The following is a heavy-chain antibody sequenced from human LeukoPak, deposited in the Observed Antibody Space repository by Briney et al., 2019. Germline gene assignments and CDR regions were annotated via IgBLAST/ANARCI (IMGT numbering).Heavy chain of an antibody. CDR2: IIPIFGTA. CDR3: ARVLERRLDYYYGMDV. V-gene: IGHV1-69*13. Sequence: SVKVSCKASGGTFSSYAISLVRQAPGQGLEWMGGIIPIFGTANYAQKFQGRVTITADESTSTAYMELSSLRSEDTAVYYCARVLERRLDYYYGMDVWGQGTTVTVSS. D-gene: IGHD1-1*01. J-gene: IGHJ6*02. CDR1: GGTFSSYA.